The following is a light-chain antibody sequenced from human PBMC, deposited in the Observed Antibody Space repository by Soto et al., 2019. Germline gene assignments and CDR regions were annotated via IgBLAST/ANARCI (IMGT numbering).Light chain of an antibody. J-gene: IGKJ5*01. Sequence: AIQLTQSPSSLSASVGDRVSITCRASQGISSALAWYQQKPGKAPKLLIYDASSLESGVPSRFSGSGSGTDFTLTISSLQPEDFATYYCQQFNGYPITFGQGTRLEIK. CDR2: DAS. CDR3: QQFNGYPIT. CDR1: QGISSA. V-gene: IGKV1-13*02.